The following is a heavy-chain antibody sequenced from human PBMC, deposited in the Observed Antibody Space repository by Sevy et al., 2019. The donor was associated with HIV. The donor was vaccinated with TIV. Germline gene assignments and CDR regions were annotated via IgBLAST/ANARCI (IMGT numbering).Heavy chain of an antibody. J-gene: IGHJ6*02. CDR2: IIPIFGTA. V-gene: IGHV1-69*13. Sequence: ASVKVSCKASGGTFSSYAISWVRQAPGQGLEWMGGIIPIFGTANYAQKFQGRVTITADESTSTAYMELISLRSEDTAVYYCARDIVVVPAAIAKNRYYYGMDVWGQGTTVTVSS. D-gene: IGHD2-2*02. CDR1: GGTFSSYA. CDR3: ARDIVVVPAAIAKNRYYYGMDV.